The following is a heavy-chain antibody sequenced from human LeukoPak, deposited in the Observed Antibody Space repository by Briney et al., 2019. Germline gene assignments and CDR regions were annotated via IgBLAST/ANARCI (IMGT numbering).Heavy chain of an antibody. CDR1: GFTFSSYG. CDR2: IRYDGSNK. J-gene: IGHJ5*02. Sequence: PGGSLRLSCAASGFTFSSYGMHWVRQARGKGLEWVACIRYDGSNKYYADSVKGRFTISRDNSKNTLYLQMNSLRAEDTAVYYCAKDPYGDYGNWFDPWGQGALVTVSS. D-gene: IGHD4-17*01. CDR3: AKDPYGDYGNWFDP. V-gene: IGHV3-30*02.